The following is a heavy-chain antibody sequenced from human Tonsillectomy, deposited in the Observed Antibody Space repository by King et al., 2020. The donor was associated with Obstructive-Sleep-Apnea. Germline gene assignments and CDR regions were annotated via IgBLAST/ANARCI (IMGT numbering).Heavy chain of an antibody. CDR2: ISSNGNTI. CDR1: GFSFSDYY. J-gene: IGHJ4*02. CDR3: ARSGSYTPFDY. D-gene: IGHD1-26*01. Sequence: VQLVESGGGLVKPGGSLRLSCAVSGFSFSDYYMSWIRQAPGKALEWVSYISSNGNTIYYADSVKGRFTISRDSAKKSLYLQMNGLRAEDTALYYCARSGSYTPFDYWGQGILVTVSS. V-gene: IGHV3-11*01.